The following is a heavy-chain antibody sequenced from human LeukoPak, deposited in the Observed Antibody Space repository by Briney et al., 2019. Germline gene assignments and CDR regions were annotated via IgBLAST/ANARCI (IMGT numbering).Heavy chain of an antibody. CDR2: INPNSGGT. CDR3: ARIMVAATNPYYYYYMDV. CDR1: GYTFTGYY. Sequence: AASVKVSCKASGYTFTGYYMHWVRQAPGQGLEWMGWINPNSGGTNYAQKFQGRVTMTRDTSISTAYMELSRLRSDDTAVYYCARIMVAATNPYYYYYMDVWGKGTTVTVSS. V-gene: IGHV1-2*02. J-gene: IGHJ6*03. D-gene: IGHD2-15*01.